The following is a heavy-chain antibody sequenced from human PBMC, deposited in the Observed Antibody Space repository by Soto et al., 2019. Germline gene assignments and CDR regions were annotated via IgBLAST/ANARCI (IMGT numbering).Heavy chain of an antibody. V-gene: IGHV3-23*01. Sequence: QLLESGGGLVQPGGSLRLSCEVSGFTFSNYAMSWVRQAPGKGLEWVSGVSGSGGGTYYADSVKGRFTISRDNSKNTLYLQMNSLRAEDTAVYYCAKGYSITSSCSRGYFDYWGQGTLVTVSS. CDR2: VSGSGGGT. D-gene: IGHD2-2*01. J-gene: IGHJ4*02. CDR1: GFTFSNYA. CDR3: AKGYSITSSCSRGYFDY.